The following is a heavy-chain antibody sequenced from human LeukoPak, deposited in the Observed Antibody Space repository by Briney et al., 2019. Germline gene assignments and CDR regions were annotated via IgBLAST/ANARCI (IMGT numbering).Heavy chain of an antibody. CDR3: AKNRGGSYYSGSDY. CDR1: AFTFSSYA. CDR2: VRGSDAGT. V-gene: IGHV3-23*01. D-gene: IGHD1-26*01. J-gene: IGHJ4*02. Sequence: GGSLRLSCAASAFTFSSYAMNWVRQAPGKGLEWVSAVRGSDAGTSYADSVKGRFTISRDNSKNTLYLQMNSLRAEDTAVYYCAKNRGGSYYSGSDYWGQGTLVTVSS.